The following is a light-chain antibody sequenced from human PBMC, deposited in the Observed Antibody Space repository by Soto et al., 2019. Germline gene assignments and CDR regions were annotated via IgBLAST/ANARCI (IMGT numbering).Light chain of an antibody. CDR3: QQYGSSPWT. Sequence: IALTQSPGTLSLSPGERATLSCRASQTISRNFLAWYQQKPGQAPRLLIYGASKRATGIPDRFSGSGSGAEFTLTISRLEPEDFEVYYCQQYGSSPWTFGQGTKVDIK. CDR1: QTISRNF. CDR2: GAS. V-gene: IGKV3-20*01. J-gene: IGKJ1*01.